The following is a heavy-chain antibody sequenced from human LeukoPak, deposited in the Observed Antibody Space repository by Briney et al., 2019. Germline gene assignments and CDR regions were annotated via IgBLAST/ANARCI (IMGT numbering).Heavy chain of an antibody. CDR1: GFTFSSYW. D-gene: IGHD3-22*01. Sequence: GGSLRLSCAASGFTFSSYWMHWVRQAPGKGLVWVSRINNDGTNSTYADAVKGRFTISRDNAKNTLFLQMNSLRAEDTAVYYCARDGVYYDSSGLDYWGQGTLVTVSS. CDR2: INNDGTNS. J-gene: IGHJ4*02. V-gene: IGHV3-74*01. CDR3: ARDGVYYDSSGLDY.